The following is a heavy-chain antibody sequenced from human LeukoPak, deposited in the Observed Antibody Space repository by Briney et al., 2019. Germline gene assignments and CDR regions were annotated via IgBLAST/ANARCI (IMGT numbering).Heavy chain of an antibody. CDR1: GVSISGYY. V-gene: IGHV4-4*07. CDR3: ARGPYSSAWSIFDP. D-gene: IGHD6-19*01. Sequence: SETLSLTCTVSGVSISGYYWSWIRQPAGKGLEWIGRIHSSGSTNYNPSLKSRVTMSVDTSKNQVSLKLSSVTAADTAVYYCARGPYSSAWSIFDPWGQGTLVTVSS. J-gene: IGHJ5*02. CDR2: IHSSGST.